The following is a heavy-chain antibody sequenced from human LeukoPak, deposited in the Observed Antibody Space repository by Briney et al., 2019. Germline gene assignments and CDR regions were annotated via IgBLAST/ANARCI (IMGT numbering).Heavy chain of an antibody. D-gene: IGHD3/OR15-3a*01. CDR1: GCTLTELS. V-gene: IGHV1-24*01. CDR3: ATDLGLDWYFDL. J-gene: IGHJ2*01. CDR2: FDPEDGET. Sequence: ASVKVSCKVSGCTLTELSMHWVRQAPGKGLEWMGGFDPEDGETIYAQKFQGRVTMTEDTSTDTAYMELSSLRSEDTAVYYCATDLGLDWYFDLWGRGTLVTVSS.